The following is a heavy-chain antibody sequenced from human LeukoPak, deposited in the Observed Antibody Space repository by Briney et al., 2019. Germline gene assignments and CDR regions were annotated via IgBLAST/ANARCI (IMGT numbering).Heavy chain of an antibody. CDR3: ARNNFWSGDPGNCYYMDV. CDR1: GGSMTYGNSY. Sequence: SETLSLTCTVSGGSMTYGNSYWSWIRQPAGKGLEWIGRVYSSGSTNYNPSFKSRVTMSVDTSKKQFSLKLRSVTATDTAVYYCARNNFWSGDPGNCYYMDVWGKGTTVTVSS. D-gene: IGHD3-3*01. V-gene: IGHV4-61*02. CDR2: VYSSGST. J-gene: IGHJ6*03.